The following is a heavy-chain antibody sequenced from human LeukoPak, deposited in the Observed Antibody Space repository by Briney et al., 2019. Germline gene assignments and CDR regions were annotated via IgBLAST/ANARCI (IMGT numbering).Heavy chain of an antibody. CDR2: FTSDGNNR. J-gene: IGHJ4*02. CDR1: GFPFRSYC. Sequence: PGGSLRLSCAASGFPFRSYCMHWVRQPPGKGIVWVSSFTSDGNNRSYADSVRGRFTISRDNAKNTLYLQMNSLRIEDTAVYYCARVYCDSSGYYVGYLGQGAMVTLSA. CDR3: ARVYCDSSGYYVGY. D-gene: IGHD3-22*01. V-gene: IGHV3-74*01.